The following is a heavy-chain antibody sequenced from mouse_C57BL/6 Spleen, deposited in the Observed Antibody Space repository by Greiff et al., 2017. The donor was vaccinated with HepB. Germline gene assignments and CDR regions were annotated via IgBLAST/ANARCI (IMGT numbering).Heavy chain of an antibody. CDR1: GFTFSDYG. V-gene: IGHV5-17*01. CDR3: ARLGYYDEDYYAMDY. J-gene: IGHJ4*01. CDR2: ISSGSSTI. D-gene: IGHD2-4*01. Sequence: EVKLMESGGGLVKPGGSLKLSCAASGFTFSDYGMHWVRQAPEKGLEWVAYISSGSSTIYYADTVKGRFTISRDNAKNTLFLQMTSLRSEDTAMYYCARLGYYDEDYYAMDYWGQGTSVTVSS.